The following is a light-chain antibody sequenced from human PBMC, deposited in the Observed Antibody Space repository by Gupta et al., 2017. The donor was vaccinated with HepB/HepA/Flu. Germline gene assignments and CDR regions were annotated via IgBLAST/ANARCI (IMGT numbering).Light chain of an antibody. CDR2: SRN. J-gene: IGLJ1*01. CDR1: RLRDNY. Sequence: SSELTQDPAVSVDLGQTVRITCQGDRLRDNYASWYQQKPGQAPALVVYSRNIRPSGIPDRFSCSSAGNKASSTITGAQAEDEADDDCNSRDSTTDQRDVFGTGTKVTVV. V-gene: IGLV3-19*01. CDR3: NSRDSTTDQRDV.